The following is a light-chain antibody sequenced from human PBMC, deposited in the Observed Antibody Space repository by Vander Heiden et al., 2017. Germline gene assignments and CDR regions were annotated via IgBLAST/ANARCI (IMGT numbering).Light chain of an antibody. J-gene: IGLJ3*02. Sequence: QAVVTQEPSLTVSPGGTVTLTCGSSTGAVTSGHYPYWFQQKPGQAPRTLIYDTSNKHSWTPARFSGSLLGGKAALTLSGAQPEDEAEYYCLLASGNFRVFGGGTKLTVL. CDR2: DTS. CDR1: TGAVTSGHY. V-gene: IGLV7-46*01. CDR3: LLASGNFRV.